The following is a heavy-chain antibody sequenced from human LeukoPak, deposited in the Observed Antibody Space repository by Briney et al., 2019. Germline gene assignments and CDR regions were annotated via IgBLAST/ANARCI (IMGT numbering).Heavy chain of an antibody. CDR2: IYYSGST. CDR3: ARYAGAPSAFDI. CDR1: GGSISSSSYY. V-gene: IGHV4-39*07. D-gene: IGHD1-26*01. J-gene: IGHJ3*02. Sequence: PSETLSLTCTVSGGSISSSSYYWGWIRQPPGKGLEWIGSIYYSGSTYYNPSLKSRVTISVDTSKNQFSLKLSSVTAADTAVYYCARYAGAPSAFDIWGQGTMVTVSS.